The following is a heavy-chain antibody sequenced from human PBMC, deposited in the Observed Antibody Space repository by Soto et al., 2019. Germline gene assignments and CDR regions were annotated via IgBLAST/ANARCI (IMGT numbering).Heavy chain of an antibody. CDR3: AKTVGATKLEDY. Sequence: PGGSLRLSCAASGFTFSSYGMHWVRQAPGKGLEWVAVISYDGSNKYYADSVWGRFSVSRDISTNTVYLQMNYLRVEDTAIYFCAKTVGATKLEDYWGQGTLVTVSS. CDR2: ISYDGSNK. CDR1: GFTFSSYG. D-gene: IGHD1-26*01. J-gene: IGHJ4*02. V-gene: IGHV3-30*18.